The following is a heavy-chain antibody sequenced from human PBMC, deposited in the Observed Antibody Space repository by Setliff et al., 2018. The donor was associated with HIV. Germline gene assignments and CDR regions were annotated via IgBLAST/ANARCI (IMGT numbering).Heavy chain of an antibody. CDR1: GGSISSSSYY. CDR2: IYYSGST. CDR3: ARDMTTVTYYYYYYYMDV. D-gene: IGHD4-17*01. V-gene: IGHV4-39*07. Sequence: SCTVSGGSISSSSYYWGRIRQPPGKGLEWIGSIYYSGSTYYNPSLKSRVTISVDTSKNQFSPKLSSVTAADTAMYYCARDMTTVTYYYYYYYMDVWGKGTTVTVSS. J-gene: IGHJ6*03.